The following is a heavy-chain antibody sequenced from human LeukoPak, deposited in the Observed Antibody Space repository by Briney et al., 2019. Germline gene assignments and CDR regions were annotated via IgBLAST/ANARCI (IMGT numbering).Heavy chain of an antibody. CDR3: ARGRIARLPYFDY. D-gene: IGHD5-18*01. J-gene: IGHJ4*02. Sequence: SETLSLTCTVSGGSISSYYWNWIRQPPGKGLEWIGSIYYSGSTDYNPSLKSRVTISVDTSKNQFSLKLSSVTAADTAVYYCARGRIARLPYFDYWGQGTLVTVSS. V-gene: IGHV4-59*01. CDR2: IYYSGST. CDR1: GGSISSYY.